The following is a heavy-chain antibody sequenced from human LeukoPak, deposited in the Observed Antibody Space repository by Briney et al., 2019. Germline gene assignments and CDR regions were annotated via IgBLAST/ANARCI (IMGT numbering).Heavy chain of an antibody. CDR1: GFTVSTNC. J-gene: IGHJ4*02. V-gene: IGHV3-30*03. CDR3: ARGPSVGAATPDY. CDR2: ISYDGSNK. D-gene: IGHD6-25*01. Sequence: GGSLRLSCAASGFTVSTNCMTWVRQAPGKGLEWVAVISYDGSNKYYADSVKGRFTISRDNSKNTLYLQMNSLRAEDTAVYYCARGPSVGAATPDYWGQGTLVTVSS.